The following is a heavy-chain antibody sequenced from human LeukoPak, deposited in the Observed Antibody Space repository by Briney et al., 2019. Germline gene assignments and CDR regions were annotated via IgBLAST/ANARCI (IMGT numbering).Heavy chain of an antibody. CDR2: IYYSGST. Sequence: SETLSLTCTVSGGSISSYYWSWIRQPPGKGLEWIGYIYYSGSTNYNPSLTSRVTISVDTSKDQFSLKLSSVTAADTAVYYCARRYSYGYYFDYWGQGTLVTVSS. D-gene: IGHD5-18*01. CDR3: ARRYSYGYYFDY. CDR1: GGSISSYY. J-gene: IGHJ4*02. V-gene: IGHV4-59*01.